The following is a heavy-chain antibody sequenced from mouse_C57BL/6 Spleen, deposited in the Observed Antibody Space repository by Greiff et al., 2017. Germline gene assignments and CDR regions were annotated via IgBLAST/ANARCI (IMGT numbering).Heavy chain of an antibody. CDR1: GYTFTDYY. Sequence: VQLQQSGPELVKPGASVKISCKASGYTFTDYYMNWVKQSHGKSLEWIGDINPNNGGTSYNQKFKGKATLTVDKSSSTAYMELRSLTSEDSAVYYGARNYYYGSGWYFDVWGTGTTVTVSS. CDR3: ARNYYYGSGWYFDV. CDR2: INPNNGGT. V-gene: IGHV1-26*01. D-gene: IGHD1-1*01. J-gene: IGHJ1*03.